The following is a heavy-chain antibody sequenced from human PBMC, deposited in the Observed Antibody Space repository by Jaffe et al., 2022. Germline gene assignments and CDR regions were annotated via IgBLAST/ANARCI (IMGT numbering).Heavy chain of an antibody. CDR1: GGTFSSYA. V-gene: IGHV1-69*01. D-gene: IGHD6-13*01. CDR2: IIPIFGTA. Sequence: QVQLVQSGAEVKKPGSSVKVSCKASGGTFSSYAISWVRQAPGQGLEWMGGIIPIFGTANYAQKFQGRVTITADESTSTAYMELSSLRSEDTAVYYCATGGIAAAGPTKVQTTLVFDYWGQGTLVTVSS. J-gene: IGHJ4*02. CDR3: ATGGIAAAGPTKVQTTLVFDY.